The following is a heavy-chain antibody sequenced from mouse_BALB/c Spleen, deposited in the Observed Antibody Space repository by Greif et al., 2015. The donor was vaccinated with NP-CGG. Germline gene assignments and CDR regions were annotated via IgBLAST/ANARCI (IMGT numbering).Heavy chain of an antibody. J-gene: IGHJ1*01. Sequence: VQLQQSGAELVRPGSSVKISCKASGYAFSSYWMNWVKQRPGQGLEWIGQIYPGDGDTNDNGKFKGKATLTADKSSSTAYMQLSSLTSEDSAVYFGAREYYGTRYFDVWGAGTTVTVSS. V-gene: IGHV1-80*01. CDR1: GYAFSSYW. CDR2: IYPGDGDT. CDR3: AREYYGTRYFDV. D-gene: IGHD1-1*01.